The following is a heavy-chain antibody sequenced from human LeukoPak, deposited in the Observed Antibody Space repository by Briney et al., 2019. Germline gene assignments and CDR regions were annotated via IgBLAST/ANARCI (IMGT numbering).Heavy chain of an antibody. J-gene: IGHJ4*02. CDR2: INPSGGNT. Sequence: ASVKVSCKASGYTFTFYYMHWVRQAPGQGLEWMGIINPSGGNTSYAQKFQGRVTMTRDMSTSTVYMELSSLRSEDTAVYYCARGSSKDDTSGYYYVDGSDGPDHWGQGTLVTVSS. D-gene: IGHD3-22*01. CDR1: GYTFTFYY. CDR3: ARGSSKDDTSGYYYVDGSDGPDH. V-gene: IGHV1-46*01.